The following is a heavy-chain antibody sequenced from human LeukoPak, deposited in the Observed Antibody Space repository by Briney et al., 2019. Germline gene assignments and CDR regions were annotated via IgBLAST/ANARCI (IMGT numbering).Heavy chain of an antibody. CDR3: ARDATYCSSTSCQGEFQH. D-gene: IGHD2-2*01. J-gene: IGHJ1*01. V-gene: IGHV3-48*04. CDR1: GVTFSSYS. CDR2: ISSGSGAI. Sequence: GGSLRLSCAASGVTFSSYSMNWVRQAPGKGLEWISYISSGSGAIYYADSVKGRFTVSRDNAKNSLYLQVNSLRAEDTAVYYCARDATYCSSTSCQGEFQHWGQGTLVTVSS.